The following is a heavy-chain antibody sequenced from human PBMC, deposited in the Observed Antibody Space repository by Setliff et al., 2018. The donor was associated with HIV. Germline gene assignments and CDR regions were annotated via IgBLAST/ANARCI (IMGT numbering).Heavy chain of an antibody. CDR3: ARPVAGAPHWYFDL. D-gene: IGHD6-19*01. CDR1: GGSFSRDY. J-gene: IGHJ2*01. CDR2: INHSGIT. Sequence: KASETLSLTCAVYGGSFSRDYWTWIRQPPGKGPEWIGEINHSGITNYNSFLKSRVTISIDTSKNQFSLKLNSVTAADTAMYYCARPVAGAPHWYFDLWGRGTLVTVSS. V-gene: IGHV4-34*01.